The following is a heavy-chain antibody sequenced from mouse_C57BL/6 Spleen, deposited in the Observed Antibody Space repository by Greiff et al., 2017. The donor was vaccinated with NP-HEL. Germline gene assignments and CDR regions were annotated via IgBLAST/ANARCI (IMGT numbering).Heavy chain of an antibody. Sequence: QVQLQQSGAELARSGASVKLSCKASGYTFTSYGISWVKQRTGQGLEWIGEIYPRSGNTYYNEKFKGKATLTADKSSSTAYMELRSLTSEDSAVYFCARGGGDGYYLDYWGEGTTLTVSS. CDR2: IYPRSGNT. CDR3: ARGGGDGYYLDY. V-gene: IGHV1-81*01. D-gene: IGHD2-3*01. J-gene: IGHJ2*01. CDR1: GYTFTSYG.